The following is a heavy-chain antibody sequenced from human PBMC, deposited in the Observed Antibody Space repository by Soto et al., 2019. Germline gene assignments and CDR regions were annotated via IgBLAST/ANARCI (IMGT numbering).Heavy chain of an antibody. J-gene: IGHJ5*02. D-gene: IGHD2-2*01. CDR1: GGTFSSYA. CDR3: ARTRRLSLVPGHLFWFDP. CDR2: IIPIFGTA. V-gene: IGHV1-69*13. Sequence: SVKVSCKASGGTFSSYAISWVRQAPGQGLEWMGGIIPIFGTANYAQKFQGRVTITADESTSTAYMELSSLRSEDTAVYYCARTRRLSLVPGHLFWFDPWGQGTLVTVSS.